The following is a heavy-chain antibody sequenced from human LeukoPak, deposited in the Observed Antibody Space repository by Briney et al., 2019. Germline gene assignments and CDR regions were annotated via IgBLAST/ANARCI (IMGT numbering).Heavy chain of an antibody. J-gene: IGHJ4*02. D-gene: IGHD1-20*01. CDR2: MNPNSGNT. V-gene: IGHV1-8*01. CDR1: GYTFTSYD. CDR3: ARGHSYNWNPDY. Sequence: ASVKVSCKASGYTFTSYDMNWVRQATGQGLEWMGWMNPNSGNTGYAQKFQGRVTMTRNTSISTAYMELSSLRSEDTAVYYCARGHSYNWNPDYWGQGTLVTVSS.